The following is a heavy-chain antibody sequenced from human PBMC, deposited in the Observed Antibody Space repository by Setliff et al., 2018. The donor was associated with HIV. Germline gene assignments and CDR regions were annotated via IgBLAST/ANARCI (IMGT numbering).Heavy chain of an antibody. J-gene: IGHJ4*02. CDR3: ARLSPYGDYLLFQY. CDR1: GYTFTNHA. D-gene: IGHD4-17*01. CDR2: IDTNTGNP. Sequence: GASVKVSCKASGYTFTNHAMNWLRQAPGQGLEWMGWIDTNTGNPTYAQGFTGRFVFSLDTSVSTAFLQISTLKAEDTAVYYCARLSPYGDYLLFQYWGQGTQVTVSS. V-gene: IGHV7-4-1*02.